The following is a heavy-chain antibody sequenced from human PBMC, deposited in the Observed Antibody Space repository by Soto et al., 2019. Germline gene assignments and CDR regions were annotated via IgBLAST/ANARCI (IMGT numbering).Heavy chain of an antibody. CDR3: ARVGVYCSSTSCRFDY. D-gene: IGHD2-2*01. CDR1: GYTFTSYA. V-gene: IGHV1-3*01. J-gene: IGHJ4*02. Sequence: QVPLVQSGAEVKKPGASVKVSCKASGYTFTSYAMHWVRQAPGQRLEWMGWINAGNGNTKYSQKFQGRVTITRDTSASTAYMELSSLRSEDTAVYYCARVGVYCSSTSCRFDYWGQGTLVTVSS. CDR2: INAGNGNT.